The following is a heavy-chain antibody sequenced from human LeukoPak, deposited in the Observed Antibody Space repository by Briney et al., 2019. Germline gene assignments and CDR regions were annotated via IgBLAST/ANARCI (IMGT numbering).Heavy chain of an antibody. CDR2: IYTSGST. D-gene: IGHD1-26*01. J-gene: IGHJ4*02. CDR1: GGSISSYY. V-gene: IGHV4-4*07. Sequence: PSETLSLTCTVSGGSISSYYWSWIRQSAWKGLEWIGRIYTSGSTNYNPSLKSRVTMSVDTSKNQFSLKLSSVTAADTAVYYCARNGGSGTYYDGSFDYWGQGTLVTVSS. CDR3: ARNGGSGTYYDGSFDY.